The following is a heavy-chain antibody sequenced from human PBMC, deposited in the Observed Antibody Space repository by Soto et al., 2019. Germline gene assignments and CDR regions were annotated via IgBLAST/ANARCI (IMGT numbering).Heavy chain of an antibody. V-gene: IGHV3-23*01. CDR3: AKATATSGGAFEI. J-gene: IGHJ3*02. Sequence: PWGSLRLSCAVSGFSCSSYDMSWVRQAPGKGLEWVSTILVGGSTHYEDSVKGRFTISRDTSKNTVYLQMNSLTAGDTAFYYCAKATATSGGAFEIYGQGTMVTVSS. CDR1: GFSCSSYD. D-gene: IGHD1-1*01. CDR2: ILVGGST.